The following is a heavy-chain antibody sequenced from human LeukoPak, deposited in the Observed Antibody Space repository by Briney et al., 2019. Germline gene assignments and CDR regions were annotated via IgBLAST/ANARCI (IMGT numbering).Heavy chain of an antibody. V-gene: IGHV3-64*01. CDR3: ARESLVSGYTSSWYVFDY. J-gene: IGHJ4*02. D-gene: IGHD6-13*01. CDR2: ISANGFST. Sequence: GGSLRLSCAASGFTFTTYAMHWVRQAPGRGLEYVSAISANGFSTDYANSVKGRFTISRDNSKNMLHLQMGSLRTEDMAVYYCARESLVSGYTSSWYVFDYWGQGTLVTVSS. CDR1: GFTFTTYA.